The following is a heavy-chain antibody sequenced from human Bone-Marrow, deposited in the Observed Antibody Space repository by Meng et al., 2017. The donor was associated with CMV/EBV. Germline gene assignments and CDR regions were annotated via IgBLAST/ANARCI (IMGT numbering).Heavy chain of an antibody. CDR2: INWNGGST. J-gene: IGHJ6*02. CDR3: ARRVGPAADDYYGMDV. V-gene: IGHV3-20*04. Sequence: GESLKISCAASGFTFDDYGMSWVRQAPGKGLEWVSGINWNGGSTGYADSVKGRFTISRDNAKNSLYLQMNSLRAEDTALYYCARRVGPAADDYYGMDVWGQGTTVTVSS. CDR1: GFTFDDYG. D-gene: IGHD2-2*01.